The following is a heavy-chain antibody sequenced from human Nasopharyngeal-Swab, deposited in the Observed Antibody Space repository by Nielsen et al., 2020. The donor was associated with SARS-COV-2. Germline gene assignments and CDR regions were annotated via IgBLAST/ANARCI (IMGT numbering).Heavy chain of an antibody. CDR2: IKSKTDGETT. Sequence: WISQPPGKGLEWVGRIKSKTDGETTDYAAPVKGRFTISRDDSKNTLYLQMNSLKTEDTAVYYCTTDQLVVVVAATEDYWGQGTLVTVSS. J-gene: IGHJ4*02. CDR3: TTDQLVVVVAATEDY. V-gene: IGHV3-15*01. D-gene: IGHD2-15*01.